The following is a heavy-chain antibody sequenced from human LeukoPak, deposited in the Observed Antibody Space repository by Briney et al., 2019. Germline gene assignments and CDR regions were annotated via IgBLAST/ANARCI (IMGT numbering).Heavy chain of an antibody. J-gene: IGHJ6*02. CDR2: INPSGGST. Sequence: ASVKVSCKASGYTFTSYYMHWVRQAPGQGLEWMGIINPSGGSTSYAQKFQGRVTMTRDTSTSTVYMELSSLRSEDTAVYYCARVLCSSTNTDDYYYGMDVWGQGTTVTVSS. CDR3: ARVLCSSTNTDDYYYGMDV. CDR1: GYTFTSYY. D-gene: IGHD2-2*01. V-gene: IGHV1-46*01.